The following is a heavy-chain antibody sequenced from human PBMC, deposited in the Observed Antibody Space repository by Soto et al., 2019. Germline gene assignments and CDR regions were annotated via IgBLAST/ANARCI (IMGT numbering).Heavy chain of an antibody. CDR2: VNPIVSMS. D-gene: IGHD3-10*01. J-gene: IGHJ4*02. Sequence: QVQLVQSGAEVKRPGSSVKVFCKASGDTFNFYSINWVRQAPGLGLEWMGRVNPIVSMSNYAQKFQGRVTMTAEKYTSTAYMELSSLRSEDTAIYYCASSYGSGYRAFDYWGQGALVTVSS. V-gene: IGHV1-69*02. CDR1: GDTFNFYS. CDR3: ASSYGSGYRAFDY.